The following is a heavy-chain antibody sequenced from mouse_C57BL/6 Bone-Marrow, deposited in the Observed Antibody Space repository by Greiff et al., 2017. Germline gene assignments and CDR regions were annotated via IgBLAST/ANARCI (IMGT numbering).Heavy chain of an antibody. CDR1: GFTFSSYG. CDR2: ISRGGSYT. CDR3: ARHRYYYGSSYDY. D-gene: IGHD1-1*01. J-gene: IGHJ2*01. Sequence: EVQGVESGGDLVKPGGSLQLSCAASGFTFSSYGMSWVRQTPDKRLEWVATISRGGSYTYYPDSVKGRFTISRDNAKTTLYLQMSSLKSEDTAMYYCARHRYYYGSSYDYWGQGTTLTVSS. V-gene: IGHV5-6*01.